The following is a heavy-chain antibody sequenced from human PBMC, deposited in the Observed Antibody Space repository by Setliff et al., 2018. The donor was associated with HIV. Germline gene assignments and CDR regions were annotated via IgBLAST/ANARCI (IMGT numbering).Heavy chain of an antibody. CDR1: GLTFSRHW. Sequence: GGSLRLSCAASGLTFSRHWMHWVRQAPGKGLVWVSHINSHGGNINYADSVKGRFTTSRDNARDTVYLQMNNLRAEDTAIYYCASGPQDSSGYFDYWGQGALVTVSS. D-gene: IGHD3-22*01. V-gene: IGHV3-74*01. J-gene: IGHJ4*02. CDR2: INSHGGNI. CDR3: ASGPQDSSGYFDY.